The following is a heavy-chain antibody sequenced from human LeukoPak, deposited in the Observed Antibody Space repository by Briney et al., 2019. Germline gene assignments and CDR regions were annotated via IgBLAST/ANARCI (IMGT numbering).Heavy chain of an antibody. J-gene: IGHJ4*02. Sequence: PSETLSLTCTVSGGSISSSSYYWSWIRQPPGKGLEWIGYIYYSGSTYYNPSLKSRVTISVDTSKNQFSLKLSSVTAADTAVYYCAREGGDSSGYYPHYYFDYWGQGTLVTVSS. CDR1: GGSISSSSYY. V-gene: IGHV4-30-4*01. CDR2: IYYSGST. CDR3: AREGGDSSGYYPHYYFDY. D-gene: IGHD3-22*01.